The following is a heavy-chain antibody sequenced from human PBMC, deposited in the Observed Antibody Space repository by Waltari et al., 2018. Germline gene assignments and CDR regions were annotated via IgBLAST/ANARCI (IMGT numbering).Heavy chain of an antibody. CDR1: GGSVTPSNSL. CDR3: ARLSLYYGGREVD. Sequence: QLQLRESGPGLVKPSETLSLTGTVSGGSVTPSNSLWGGIRQPPGKGLEWIATIHYSGRTYYNASLKSRVSMAVDASKNQFSLRLTYATDADTALYYCARLSLYYGGREVDWGQGTLVTASS. V-gene: IGHV4-39*01. D-gene: IGHD4-17*01. J-gene: IGHJ4*02. CDR2: IHYSGRT.